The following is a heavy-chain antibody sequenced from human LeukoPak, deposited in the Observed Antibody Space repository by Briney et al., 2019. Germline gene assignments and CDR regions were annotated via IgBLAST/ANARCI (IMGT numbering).Heavy chain of an antibody. CDR1: GFALSGYW. CDR3: ARDVADSSGQFDY. V-gene: IGHV3-48*04. Sequence: GGSLRLSCAASGFALSGYWMSWVRQAPGKGLEGVSYISSSGSTIYYADSVKGRFTISRDNAKNSLYLQMNSLRAEDTAVYYCARDVADSSGQFDYWGQGTLVTVSS. J-gene: IGHJ4*02. CDR2: ISSSGSTI. D-gene: IGHD3-22*01.